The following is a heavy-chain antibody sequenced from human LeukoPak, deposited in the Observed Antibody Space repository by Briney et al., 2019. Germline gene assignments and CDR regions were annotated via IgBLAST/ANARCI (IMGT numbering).Heavy chain of an antibody. J-gene: IGHJ6*03. D-gene: IGHD3-9*01. CDR3: ARHLSHYDILTGYYYYYYYMDV. Sequence: SETLSLTCTVSGDSISSSSYYWGWIRQPPGKGLEWIGSIYYSGSTYYNPSLKSRVTISVDTSKNQFSLKLSSVTAADTAVYYCARHLSHYDILTGYYYYYYYMDVWGKGTTVTISS. CDR1: GDSISSSSYY. V-gene: IGHV4-39*01. CDR2: IYYSGST.